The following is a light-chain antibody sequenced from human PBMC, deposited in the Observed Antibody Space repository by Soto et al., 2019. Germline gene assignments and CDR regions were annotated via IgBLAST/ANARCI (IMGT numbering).Light chain of an antibody. CDR3: QRYGSSQFT. J-gene: IGKJ3*01. CDR1: QSVGSNY. V-gene: IGKV3-20*01. Sequence: EIVMTQSPATLSVSPGERATLSCRASQSVGSNYLAWYQQKPGQAPRLLIYGASSRATGIPDRFSGSGSGTDFTLTINRLEPEDFAVYYCQRYGSSQFTFGPGTKVDIK. CDR2: GAS.